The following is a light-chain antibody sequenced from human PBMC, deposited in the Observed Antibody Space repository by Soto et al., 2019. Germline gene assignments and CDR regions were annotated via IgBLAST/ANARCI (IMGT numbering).Light chain of an antibody. CDR3: AAWDDSLDGHVV. CDR1: SSSIGSNT. Sequence: QSVLTQPPSASGTPGQRVTISCSGSSSSIGSNTVSWFQQLPGRAPKLLLYNSNHRPSGVPDRFSGSKSGTSACLAISGLQSEDEADYYCAAWDDSLDGHVVFGGGTQLTVL. J-gene: IGLJ7*01. V-gene: IGLV1-44*01. CDR2: NSN.